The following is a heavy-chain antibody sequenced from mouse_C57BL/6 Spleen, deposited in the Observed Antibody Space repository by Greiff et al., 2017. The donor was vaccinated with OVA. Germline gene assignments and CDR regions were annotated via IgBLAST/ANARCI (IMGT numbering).Heavy chain of an antibody. CDR1: GYTFTSYW. CDR2: IDPSDSYT. CDR3: ARCDSYGSSYGFAY. D-gene: IGHD1-1*01. Sequence: QVQLQQPGAELVKPGASVKLSCKASGYTFTSYWMQWVKQRPGQGLEWIGEIDPSDSYTNYNQKFKGKATLTVDTSSSTAYMQLRSLTSEDSAVDDFARCDSYGSSYGFAYWGQGTLVTVSA. J-gene: IGHJ3*01. V-gene: IGHV1-50*01.